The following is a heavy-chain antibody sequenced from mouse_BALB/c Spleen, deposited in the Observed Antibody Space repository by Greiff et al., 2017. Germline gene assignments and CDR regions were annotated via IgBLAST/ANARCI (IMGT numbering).Heavy chain of an antibody. V-gene: IGHV5-17*02. CDR2: ISSGSSTI. J-gene: IGHJ2*01. D-gene: IGHD1-1*01. CDR3: ARSFYYGSSY. Sequence: DVMLVESGGGLVQPGGSRKLSCAASGFTFSSFGMHWVRQAPEKGLEWVAYISSGSSTIYYADTVKGRFTISRDNPKNTLFLQMTSLRSEDTAMYYCARSFYYGSSYWGQGTTLTVSS. CDR1: GFTFSSFG.